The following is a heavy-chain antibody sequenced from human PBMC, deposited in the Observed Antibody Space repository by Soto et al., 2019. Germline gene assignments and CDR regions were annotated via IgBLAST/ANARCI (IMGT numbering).Heavy chain of an antibody. J-gene: IGHJ4*02. Sequence: QVQLQESGPGLVKPSETLSLTCTVSGASISSYYWSWIRQPPGKGLQWIGYIYYYSGSTNYNPSLKRRVTISVDMSKNQFSLKLSSVTAADTAVSYCARSRGGYFGYWGQGTLVTVSS. D-gene: IGHD2-15*01. V-gene: IGHV4-59*01. CDR2: IYYYSGST. CDR1: GASISSYY. CDR3: ARSRGGYFGY.